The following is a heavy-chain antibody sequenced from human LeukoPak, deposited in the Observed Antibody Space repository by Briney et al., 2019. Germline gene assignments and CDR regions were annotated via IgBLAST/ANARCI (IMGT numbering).Heavy chain of an antibody. J-gene: IGHJ5*02. CDR2: IRYDGSNK. CDR3: AKDYIPWIQLPSCWFDP. Sequence: GGSLRLSCAASGFTFSSYGMHWVRQAPGKGLEWVAFIRYDGSNKYYADSVKGRSTISRDNSKNTLYLQMNSLRAEDTAVYYCAKDYIPWIQLPSCWFDPWGQGTLVTVSS. CDR1: GFTFSSYG. D-gene: IGHD5-18*01. V-gene: IGHV3-30*02.